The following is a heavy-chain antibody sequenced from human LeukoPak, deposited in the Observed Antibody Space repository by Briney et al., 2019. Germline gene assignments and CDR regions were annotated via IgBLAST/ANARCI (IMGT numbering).Heavy chain of an antibody. J-gene: IGHJ4*02. D-gene: IGHD6-19*01. V-gene: IGHV1-18*01. CDR2: ISAYNGNT. CDR1: GYTFTTYG. CDR3: ATISVAVAGDDY. Sequence: ASVKVSCKASGYTFTTYGISWVRQAPGQGLEWMGWISAYNGNTNYAQKVQGRVTMTTDTSTSTAYMELRSLRSEDTAVYYCATISVAVAGDDYWGQGTLVTVSS.